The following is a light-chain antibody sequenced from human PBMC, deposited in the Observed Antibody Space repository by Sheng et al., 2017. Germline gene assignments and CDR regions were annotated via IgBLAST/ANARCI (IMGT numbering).Light chain of an antibody. CDR2: AAS. Sequence: DIQMTQSPSSLSASVGDRVTITCRASQNVRTYVNWYQQKPGKAPKLMIYAASNLQSGVPSRFSGSGSGTDFTLTIGSLQPEDSATYFCQQTYTFPYTFGRGTEVGYET. V-gene: IGKV1-39*01. CDR1: QNVRTY. J-gene: IGKJ3*01. CDR3: QQTYTFPYT.